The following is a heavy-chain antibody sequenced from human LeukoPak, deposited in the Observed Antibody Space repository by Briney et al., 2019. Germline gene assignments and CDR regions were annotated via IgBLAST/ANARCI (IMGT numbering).Heavy chain of an antibody. CDR1: GGSISSYY. CDR2: IYTGGST. CDR3: ARGPRDGYLRG. D-gene: IGHD5-24*01. V-gene: IGHV4-4*07. J-gene: IGHJ4*02. Sequence: PSQTLSLTCTVSGGSISSYYWTWIRQPAGKALEWIGHIYTGGSTNYNPSLKSRVTLSVDTSKNQFSLNLNSVTAADTAVYFCARGPRDGYLRGWGQGTLVIVSS.